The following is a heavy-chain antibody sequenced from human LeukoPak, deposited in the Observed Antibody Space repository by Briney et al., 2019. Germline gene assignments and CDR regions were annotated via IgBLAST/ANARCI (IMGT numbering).Heavy chain of an antibody. CDR3: ARDTSAFDV. V-gene: IGHV1-2*02. CDR2: INPNSGGT. J-gene: IGHJ3*01. Sequence: ASVKVSCKSSGYTVNGYYMRWVRQAPGQGLEWMGWINPNSGGTNYAQKFQGRVTMTRDTSISAAYMELSTLRSDDTAVYYCARDTSAFDVWGQGTMVTVSS. CDR1: GYTVNGYY.